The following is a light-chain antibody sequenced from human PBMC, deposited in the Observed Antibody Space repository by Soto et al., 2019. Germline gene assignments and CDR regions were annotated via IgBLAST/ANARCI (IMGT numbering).Light chain of an antibody. J-gene: IGLJ3*02. CDR2: GNN. CDR3: QSFDSSLSGWV. Sequence: QSVLTQPPLVSGAAGQRVTISCTGSSSSIGAGYDVHWYQQLPETAPKLLIYGNNNRPSGVPDRFSGSKSGSSASLAITGLQAEDEADYYCQSFDSSLSGWVFGGGTKVTVL. CDR1: SSSIGAGYD. V-gene: IGLV1-40*01.